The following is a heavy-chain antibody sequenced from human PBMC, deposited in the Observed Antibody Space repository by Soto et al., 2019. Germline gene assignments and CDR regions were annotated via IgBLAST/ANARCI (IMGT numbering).Heavy chain of an antibody. CDR1: GFTFSSYA. V-gene: IGHV3-23*01. CDR3: EKDTIHKGAFWSGKLDYFDY. D-gene: IGHD3-3*01. Sequence: EVQLLESGGGLVQPGGSLRLSCAASGFTFSSYAMSWVRQAPGKGLEWVSAISGSVGRTYYADSVKGRVTISRANFKNTSYLQMNSLGADDTALYYCEKDTIHKGAFWSGKLDYFDYWGQGTLVTFSS. CDR2: ISGSVGRT. J-gene: IGHJ4*02.